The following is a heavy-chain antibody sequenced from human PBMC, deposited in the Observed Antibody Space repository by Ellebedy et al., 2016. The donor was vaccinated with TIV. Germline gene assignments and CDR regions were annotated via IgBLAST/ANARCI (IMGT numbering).Heavy chain of an antibody. CDR3: ARDSERGDDGRFDP. CDR2: IHPSGGRT. D-gene: IGHD4-17*01. CDR1: GYSFTSYY. J-gene: IGHJ5*02. V-gene: IGHV1-46*01. Sequence: ASVKVSXXTSGYSFTSYYMHWVRHAPGQGLEWMGLIHPSGGRTSYAQKFQGRVILTRDTSTRTFYMELYSLRSEDTAVYYCARDSERGDDGRFDPWGQGTLVTVSS.